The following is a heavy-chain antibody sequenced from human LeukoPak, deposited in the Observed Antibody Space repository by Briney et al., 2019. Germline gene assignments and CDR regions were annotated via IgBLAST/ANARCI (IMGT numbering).Heavy chain of an antibody. D-gene: IGHD5-18*01. V-gene: IGHV3-53*05. CDR2: IYSGGKV. CDR3: ARARGDSSPASRYFDY. CDR1: GFTVSSTY. J-gene: IGHJ4*02. Sequence: GGSLRLSCAASGFTVSSTYMSWVRQTPGKGLEWVSVIYSGGKVYYIDSVKGRFTISRDNSKNTLYVQMNSLRPEDTAIYYCARARGDSSPASRYFDYWGQGAPVTVSS.